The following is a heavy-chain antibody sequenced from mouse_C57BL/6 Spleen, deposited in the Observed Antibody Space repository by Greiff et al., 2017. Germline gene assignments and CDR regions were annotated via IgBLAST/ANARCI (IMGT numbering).Heavy chain of an antibody. V-gene: IGHV5-17*01. J-gene: IGHJ1*03. CDR1: GSTFSDYG. D-gene: IGHD3-2*02. CDR3: ARPPLDSTGSSSWYFDV. CDR2: ISSGSSTI. Sequence: EVKLVESGGGLVKPGGSLKLSCAASGSTFSDYGMHWVRQAPEKGLEWVAYISSGSSTINSADTVKGRSTLTRDNAKNTPFLQMTSQRSDDTAMYYCARPPLDSTGSSSWYFDVWGTGTTVTVSS.